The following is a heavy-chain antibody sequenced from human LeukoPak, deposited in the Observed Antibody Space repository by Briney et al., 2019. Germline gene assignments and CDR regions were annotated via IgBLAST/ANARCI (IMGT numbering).Heavy chain of an antibody. J-gene: IGHJ4*02. V-gene: IGHV3-23*01. CDR2: TSGSGVNS. D-gene: IGHD5-12*01. CDR1: GFTFDNYV. Sequence: PGGSLRLSCAASGFTFDNYVMAWFRQAPGKGLEWVAATSGSGVNSYYADSVRGRFTISRDNSQNTLYLQMDSLRAEDTALYYCAKEYSGYDFDYWGQGTLVTVSS. CDR3: AKEYSGYDFDY.